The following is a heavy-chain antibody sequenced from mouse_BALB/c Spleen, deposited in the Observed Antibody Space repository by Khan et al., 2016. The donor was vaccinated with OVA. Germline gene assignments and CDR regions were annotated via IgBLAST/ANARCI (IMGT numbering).Heavy chain of an antibody. Sequence: EVELVESGGGLVKPGGSLKLSWAASGFTFSNYAMSWVRQTPEKRLEWVASISSGGRTYYPDSVKGRFTISRDNARNILYLQMSSLRSEDTAMYYCARDDWFAYWGQWTLVTVSA. CDR1: GFTFSNYA. CDR3: ARDDWFAY. CDR2: ISSGGRT. V-gene: IGHV5-6-5*01. J-gene: IGHJ3*01.